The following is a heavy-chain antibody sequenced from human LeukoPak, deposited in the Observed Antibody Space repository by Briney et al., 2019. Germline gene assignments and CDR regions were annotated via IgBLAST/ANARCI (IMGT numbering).Heavy chain of an antibody. D-gene: IGHD1-26*01. CDR2: INPNSGGT. Sequence: ASVKVSCKASGYTFTGYYMHWVRQAPGQGLEWMGWINPNSGGTNYAQKFQGRVTMTRDTSISTVYMELSRLRSEDTAVYYCVRLVWWEQILKYFDLWGRGTLVTVSS. V-gene: IGHV1-2*02. J-gene: IGHJ2*01. CDR1: GYTFTGYY. CDR3: VRLVWWEQILKYFDL.